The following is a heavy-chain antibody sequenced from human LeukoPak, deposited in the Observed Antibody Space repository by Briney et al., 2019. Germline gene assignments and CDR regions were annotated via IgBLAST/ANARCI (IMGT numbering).Heavy chain of an antibody. Sequence: GGSLRLSCAASGFTFSSYWMSWVRQAPGKGLEWVANIKQDGSEKYYVDSVKGRSTISRDNAKNSLYLQMNSLRAEDTAVYYCARDRYQSGSYSYYYYYGMDVWGQGTTVTVSS. CDR2: IKQDGSEK. D-gene: IGHD1-26*01. V-gene: IGHV3-7*01. CDR1: GFTFSSYW. CDR3: ARDRYQSGSYSYYYYYGMDV. J-gene: IGHJ6*02.